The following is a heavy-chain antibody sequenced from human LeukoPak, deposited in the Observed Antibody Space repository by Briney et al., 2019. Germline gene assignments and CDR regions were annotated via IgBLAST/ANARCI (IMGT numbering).Heavy chain of an antibody. CDR3: GVAVAGTFNSWFDP. V-gene: IGHV1-69*01. CDR1: GGTLSSYA. J-gene: IGHJ5*02. D-gene: IGHD6-19*01. Sequence: SVKVSCKASGGTLSSYAISWVRQAPGQGLEWMGGIIPIFGTANYAQKFQGRVTITADESTSTAYMELSSLRSEDTAVYYCGVAVAGTFNSWFDPWGQGTLVTVSS. CDR2: IIPIFGTA.